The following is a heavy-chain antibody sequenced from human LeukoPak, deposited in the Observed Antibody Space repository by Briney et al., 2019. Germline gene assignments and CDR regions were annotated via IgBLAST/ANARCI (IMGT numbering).Heavy chain of an antibody. Sequence: GGSLRLSCAASGFTFSRNHMSWVRQAPGKGLEWVSGLDSGSKTSYAESVKSRFTISRDQSKNSLYLQMNRLRSDDAAVYYCGRDRHCAGACPPGNFQHWGQGTLVLVSS. V-gene: IGHV3-66*01. CDR1: GFTFSRNH. CDR3: GRDRHCAGACPPGNFQH. J-gene: IGHJ1*01. CDR2: LDSGSKT. D-gene: IGHD2-21*02.